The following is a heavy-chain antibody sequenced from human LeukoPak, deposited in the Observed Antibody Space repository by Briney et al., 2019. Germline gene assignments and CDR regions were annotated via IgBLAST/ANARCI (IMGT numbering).Heavy chain of an antibody. CDR3: ARAWGWGAEYFQH. Sequence: GGSLRLSCAASGFTFNIYAMSWVRQAPGKGLEWVANIKQDGSEKYYVDSVKGRFTISRDNAKNSLYLQMNSLRAEDTAVYYCARAWGWGAEYFQHWGQGTLVTVSS. CDR1: GFTFNIYA. CDR2: IKQDGSEK. V-gene: IGHV3-7*05. D-gene: IGHD6-19*01. J-gene: IGHJ1*01.